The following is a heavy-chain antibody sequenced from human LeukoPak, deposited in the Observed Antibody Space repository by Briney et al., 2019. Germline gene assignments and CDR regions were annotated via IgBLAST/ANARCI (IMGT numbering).Heavy chain of an antibody. J-gene: IGHJ6*02. CDR3: AKDATILVVVVAAPYGMDV. V-gene: IGHV3-53*05. D-gene: IGHD2-15*01. Sequence: TGGSLRLSCAASGFTVSSNYMSWVRQAPGKGLEWVSVIYSGGSTYYADSVKGRLTISRDNSKNTLYLQMNSLRAEDTAVYYCAKDATILVVVVAAPYGMDVWGQGTTVTVSS. CDR1: GFTVSSNY. CDR2: IYSGGST.